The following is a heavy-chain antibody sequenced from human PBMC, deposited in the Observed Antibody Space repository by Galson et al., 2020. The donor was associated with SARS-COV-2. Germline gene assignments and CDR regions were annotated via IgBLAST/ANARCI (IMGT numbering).Heavy chain of an antibody. CDR2: IYPNGRT. D-gene: IGHD2-21*02. V-gene: IGHV4-38-2*01. CDR1: GYSVSTTNY. CDR3: ARQGVNMIVLVTVPGWFFDL. J-gene: IGHJ2*01. Sequence: SETLSLTCAVSGYSVSTTNYWGWVRLAPGKGLEWIGSIYPNGRTYYNPSLESRITIPVDTSRNQFSLTLASVTAADTAFFYCARQGVNMIVLVTVPGWFFDLWGRGTLVTVSS.